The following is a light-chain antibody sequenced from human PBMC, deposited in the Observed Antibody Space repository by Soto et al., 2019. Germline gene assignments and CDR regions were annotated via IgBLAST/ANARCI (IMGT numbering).Light chain of an antibody. CDR1: TGAVTSGYY. J-gene: IGLJ2*01. V-gene: IGLV7-43*01. CDR2: STN. CDR3: LLYYGGVHSVV. Sequence: QAVVNQEPSLTVSPGGTVTLTCASSTGAVTSGYYPNWFQQKPGQAPRALIYSTNNKYSWTPARFSGSLLGGKAALTLSGVQPEDEAEYYCLLYYGGVHSVVFGGGTKLTVL.